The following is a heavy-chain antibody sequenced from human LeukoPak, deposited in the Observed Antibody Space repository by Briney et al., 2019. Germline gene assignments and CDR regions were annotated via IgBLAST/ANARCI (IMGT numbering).Heavy chain of an antibody. CDR3: ARGVVVAATEGFDY. V-gene: IGHV1-69*06. J-gene: IGHJ4*02. D-gene: IGHD2-15*01. Sequence: GASVKVSCKASGGTFTNYDISWVRQAPGQGLEWMGGIIPIFGTANYAQKFQGRVTITADTSTSTAYMELSSLRSEDTAVYYCARGVVVAATEGFDYWGQGTLVTVSS. CDR2: IIPIFGTA. CDR1: GGTFTNYD.